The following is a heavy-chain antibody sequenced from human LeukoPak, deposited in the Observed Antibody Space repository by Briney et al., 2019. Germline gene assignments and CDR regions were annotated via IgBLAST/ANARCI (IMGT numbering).Heavy chain of an antibody. CDR3: VRDDVSP. V-gene: IGHV1-2*02. CDR1: GYTFTGYY. CDR2: INPNSGGT. Sequence: ASVKVSCKASGYTFTGYYVHWVRQAPGQGLEWMGWINPNSGGTNYAQKFQGRVTMTRDTSISTAYMELSSLRSDDTAVYYCVRDDVSPWGQGTLVTVSA. J-gene: IGHJ5*02.